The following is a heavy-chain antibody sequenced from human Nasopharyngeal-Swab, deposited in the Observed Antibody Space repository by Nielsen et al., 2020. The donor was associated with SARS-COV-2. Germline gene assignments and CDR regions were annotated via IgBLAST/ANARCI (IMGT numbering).Heavy chain of an antibody. J-gene: IGHJ4*02. CDR2: ISIRGVTT. CDR1: GFSFRDHA. Sequence: GESLKTSCEVSGFSFRDHAMSWVRQAPGKGLEWVSGISIRGVTTYYADSVKGRFTISRDNSKNTVYLDMNSLRAEDTAVYYCANEEVPNDYWGQGTPVTVSS. CDR3: ANEEVPNDY. V-gene: IGHV3-23*01.